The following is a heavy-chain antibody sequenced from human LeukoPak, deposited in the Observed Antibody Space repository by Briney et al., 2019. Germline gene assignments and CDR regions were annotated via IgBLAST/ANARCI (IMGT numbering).Heavy chain of an antibody. CDR1: GCTFSSYA. Sequence: GSSVTVSCKASGCTFSSYAISWVRQAPGQGLEWMGRIIPIFGIANYAQKFQGRVTVTADKSTSTAYMELSSLRSEDTAVYYCATRGYPGAHYGMDVWGQGTTVTVSS. CDR3: ATRGYPGAHYGMDV. J-gene: IGHJ6*02. V-gene: IGHV1-69*04. D-gene: IGHD5-18*01. CDR2: IIPIFGIA.